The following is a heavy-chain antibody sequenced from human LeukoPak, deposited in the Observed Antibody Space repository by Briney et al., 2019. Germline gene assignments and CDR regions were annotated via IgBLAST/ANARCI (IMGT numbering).Heavy chain of an antibody. CDR3: ARGGKATVVTM. Sequence: SEALSLTCTVSGGSINGYYWSWIRQPAGKGLEWIGRIYSSGSTNYNPSLKSRVSMSVDTSKNQFSLKLTSVTAADTAVYYCARGGKATVVTMRGQGILVTVSS. J-gene: IGHJ4*02. CDR1: GGSINGYY. CDR2: IYSSGST. D-gene: IGHD4-23*01. V-gene: IGHV4-4*07.